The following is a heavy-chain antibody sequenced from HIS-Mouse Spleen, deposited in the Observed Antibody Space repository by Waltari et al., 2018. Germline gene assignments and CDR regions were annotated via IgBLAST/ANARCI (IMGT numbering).Heavy chain of an antibody. J-gene: IGHJ2*01. CDR1: GGSISSSSYY. Sequence: QLQLQESGPGLVKPSETLSLTCTVSGGSISSSSYYWGWIRQPPGKGLEWIGSIYYSGSTDPNPSLKSRFTISVDTSKNQFSLKLSSVTAADTAVYYCAREIPYSSSWYDWYFDLWGRGTLVTVSS. CDR2: IYYSGST. D-gene: IGHD6-13*01. V-gene: IGHV4-39*07. CDR3: AREIPYSSSWYDWYFDL.